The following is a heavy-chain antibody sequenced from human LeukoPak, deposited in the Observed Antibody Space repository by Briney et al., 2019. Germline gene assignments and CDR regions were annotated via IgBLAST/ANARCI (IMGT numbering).Heavy chain of an antibody. Sequence: GGCLRLSCAASGFSFSDYAMHWVRRSPGKGPEYGSAIVSDGSSTYYANSVKGRFTISRDNSKNTLYLQMDSLRAEDMAVYYCARVGYCSRTTCYRLGAFDIWGQGTMVTVSS. V-gene: IGHV3-64*01. J-gene: IGHJ3*02. D-gene: IGHD2-2*02. CDR2: IVSDGSST. CDR3: ARVGYCSRTTCYRLGAFDI. CDR1: GFSFSDYA.